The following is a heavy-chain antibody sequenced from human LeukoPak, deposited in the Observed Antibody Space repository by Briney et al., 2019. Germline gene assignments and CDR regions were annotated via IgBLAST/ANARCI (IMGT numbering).Heavy chain of an antibody. V-gene: IGHV1-18*04. D-gene: IGHD5-12*01. J-gene: IGHJ4*02. Sequence: ASVKVSSKASGYTFTSYGISWVRQAPGQGLEWMGWISAYNGNTNYAQKLQGRVTMTTDTSTSTAYMELRSLRSDDTAVYYCARSIVATIWPFEDYWGQGTLVTVSS. CDR2: ISAYNGNT. CDR1: GYTFTSYG. CDR3: ARSIVATIWPFEDY.